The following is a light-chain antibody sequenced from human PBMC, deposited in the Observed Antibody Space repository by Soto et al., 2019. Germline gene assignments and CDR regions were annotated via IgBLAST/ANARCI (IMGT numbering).Light chain of an antibody. CDR1: QSVSSN. V-gene: IGKV3-15*01. J-gene: IGKJ2*01. CDR3: EQYNNWPQT. Sequence: EIVMTQSPATLSVSPGERATLSCRASQSVSSNLAWYQQKPGQTPRLLLYGASTRATGIPARFSGSGSGTEFTLTISSLQSEDFAVYYGEQYNNWPQTFGQGTKLEIK. CDR2: GAS.